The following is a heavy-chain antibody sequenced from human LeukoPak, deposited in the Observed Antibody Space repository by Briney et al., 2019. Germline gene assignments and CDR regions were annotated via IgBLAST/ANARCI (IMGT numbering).Heavy chain of an antibody. J-gene: IGHJ4*02. Sequence: SETLSLTCTVSGGSISSYYWSWIRQPPGQGLEWIGYIYYSGSTNYNPSLKSRVTISVDTYKNQFSLKLSSVTAADTAVYYCARAVVGASLIDYWGQGTLVTVSS. V-gene: IGHV4-59*01. CDR1: GGSISSYY. CDR3: ARAVVGASLIDY. CDR2: IYYSGST. D-gene: IGHD1-26*01.